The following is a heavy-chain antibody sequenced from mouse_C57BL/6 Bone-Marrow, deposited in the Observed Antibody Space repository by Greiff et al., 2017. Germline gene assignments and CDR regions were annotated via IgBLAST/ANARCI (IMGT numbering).Heavy chain of an antibody. CDR3: TRGHWDYYAMDY. V-gene: IGHV5-9-1*02. Sequence: EVQGVESGEGLVKPGGSLKLSCAASGFTFSSYAMSWVRQTPEKRLEWVAYISSGGDYIYYADTVKGRFTISRDNARNTLYLQMSSLKSEDTAMYYCTRGHWDYYAMDYWGQGTSVTVSS. CDR1: GFTFSSYA. D-gene: IGHD3-3*01. J-gene: IGHJ4*01. CDR2: ISSGGDYI.